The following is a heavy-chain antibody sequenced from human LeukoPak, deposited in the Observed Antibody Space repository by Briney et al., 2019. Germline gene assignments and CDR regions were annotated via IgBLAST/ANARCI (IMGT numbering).Heavy chain of an antibody. CDR2: ISSSSSYI. D-gene: IGHD3-9*01. CDR1: GFTFSSYS. J-gene: IGHJ5*02. CDR3: ARDPVRYFDCGWFDP. V-gene: IGHV3-21*01. Sequence: GGSLRLSCAASGFTFSSYSMNWVRQAPGKGLEWVSSISSSSSYIYYADSVKGRFTISRDNAKNSLYLQMNSLGAEDTAVYYCARDPVRYFDCGWFDPWGQGTLVTVSS.